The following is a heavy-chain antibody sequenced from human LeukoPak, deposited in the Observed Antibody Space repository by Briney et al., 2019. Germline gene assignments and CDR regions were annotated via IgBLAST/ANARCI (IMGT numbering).Heavy chain of an antibody. D-gene: IGHD6-19*01. V-gene: IGHV3-11*05. J-gene: IGHJ4*02. CDR1: GFTFSGYY. Sequence: GGSLRLSCAASGFTFSGYYMSWVRQAPGKGLEWVSCIGSSSTCTNYADSVKGRFTISRDNAKNSLYLQMDGLRAEDTAVYYCAGDRGAVAATWFDYWGQGTLVTVSS. CDR2: IGSSSTCT. CDR3: AGDRGAVAATWFDY.